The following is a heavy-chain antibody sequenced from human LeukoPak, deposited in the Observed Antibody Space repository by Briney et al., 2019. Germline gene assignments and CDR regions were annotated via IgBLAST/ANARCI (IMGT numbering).Heavy chain of an antibody. Sequence: SETLSLTCTVSGGSFSFYYWGWIRQPPGKGLEWIGDIRYSGSSNYNPSLKSRVTMSVDTSKNLFSLRLRSVTAADTAVYYCARSEYCSGGTCYRGLVDYWGQGTLVTVSS. J-gene: IGHJ4*02. V-gene: IGHV4-59*08. CDR2: IRYSGSS. D-gene: IGHD2-15*01. CDR3: ARSEYCSGGTCYRGLVDY. CDR1: GGSFSFYY.